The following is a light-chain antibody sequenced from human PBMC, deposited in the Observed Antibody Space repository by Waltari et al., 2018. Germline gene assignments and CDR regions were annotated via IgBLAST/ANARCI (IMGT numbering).Light chain of an antibody. CDR1: SSNIGSNY. J-gene: IGLJ2*01. CDR2: RNN. V-gene: IGLV1-47*01. CDR3: AAWDDSLSGPVV. Sequence: QSVLTQPPSASGTPGQRVTISCSGSSSNIGSNYVYWYQQPPGTAPKLLINRNNQRPSGVPDRFSGAKSGTSASLAISGLRSEDEADYYCAAWDDSLSGPVVFGGGTKLTVL.